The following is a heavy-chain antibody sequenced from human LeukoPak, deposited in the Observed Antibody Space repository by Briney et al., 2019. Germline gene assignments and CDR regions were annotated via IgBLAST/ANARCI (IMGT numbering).Heavy chain of an antibody. Sequence: SETLSLTCTVSGGSISSYYWSWIRQPPGKGLEWIGYIYYSGSTNYNPSLKSRVTISVDTSKNQFSLKLSSVTAADTAVYYCAGGLAAAGSRFDYWGQGTLVTVSP. J-gene: IGHJ4*02. CDR3: AGGLAAAGSRFDY. CDR1: GGSISSYY. D-gene: IGHD6-13*01. CDR2: IYYSGST. V-gene: IGHV4-59*01.